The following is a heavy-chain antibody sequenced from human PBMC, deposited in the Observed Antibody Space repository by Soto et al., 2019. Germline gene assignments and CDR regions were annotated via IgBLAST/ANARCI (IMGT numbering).Heavy chain of an antibody. D-gene: IGHD6-6*01. J-gene: IGHJ4*02. V-gene: IGHV2-5*02. Sequence: SGPTLVNPTQTLTLTCTFSGFSLSTSDVGVGWIRQPPGKALEWLAIIYWDDDKRYSPSLKSRLTITKDTSKNQVVLTVTNMDPVGTATYYCARSKYSRSSFDYWGQGTLVTVSS. CDR1: GFSLSTSDVG. CDR3: ARSKYSRSSFDY. CDR2: IYWDDDK.